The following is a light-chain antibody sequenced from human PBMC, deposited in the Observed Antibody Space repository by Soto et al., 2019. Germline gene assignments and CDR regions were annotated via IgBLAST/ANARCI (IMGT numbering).Light chain of an antibody. V-gene: IGKV3-20*01. Sequence: EIVLTQSPGTLSLSPGERATLSCRASQSVSSRHLAWYQQKAGQAPRLLIYGASSRATGIPDRFCGSGSGTDFTLTISRLEPEDFAVYYCQQYGSSPNTFGQGTKLEIK. CDR2: GAS. CDR3: QQYGSSPNT. J-gene: IGKJ2*01. CDR1: QSVSSRH.